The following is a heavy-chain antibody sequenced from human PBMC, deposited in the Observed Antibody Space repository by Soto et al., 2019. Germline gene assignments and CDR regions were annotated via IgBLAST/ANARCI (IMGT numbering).Heavy chain of an antibody. CDR3: ARESDH. CDR1: GFTFSSYA. Sequence: EVRLLESGGGLVQPGGSLRLSCAASGFTFSSYAMSWVRQAPGKGLEWVSTISGSGGGTYYADSMKGRFTISRDNSKNTLYLQMYSLRVEDTPVYYCARESDHWGQGTLVTVSS. V-gene: IGHV3-23*01. J-gene: IGHJ4*02. CDR2: ISGSGGGT.